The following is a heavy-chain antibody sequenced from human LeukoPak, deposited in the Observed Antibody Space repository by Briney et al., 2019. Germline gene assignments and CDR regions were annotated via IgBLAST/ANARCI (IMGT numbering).Heavy chain of an antibody. D-gene: IGHD6-19*01. CDR2: ISFDGNNK. CDR3: ARGSAGLQWLVQET. V-gene: IGHV3-30-3*01. J-gene: IGHJ5*02. CDR1: GFTFSNSA. Sequence: HPGGSLRLSCAASGFTFSNSAMHWVRQAPGKGLEWVAVISFDGNNKYYADSVKGRFTISRDTSKNTLFLQMNSLRVEDTAIYSCARGSAGLQWLVQETWGQGTLVSVSS.